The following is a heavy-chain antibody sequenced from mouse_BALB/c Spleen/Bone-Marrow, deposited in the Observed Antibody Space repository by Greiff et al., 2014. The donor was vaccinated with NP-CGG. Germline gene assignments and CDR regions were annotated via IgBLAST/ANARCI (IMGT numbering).Heavy chain of an antibody. D-gene: IGHD1-1*01. CDR3: ARVYGSSYDPYYYAMDY. V-gene: IGHV2-9*02. CDR1: GFSLTSYG. CDR2: IWAGGST. Sequence: QVHVKQSGPGLVAPSQSLSITCTVSGFSLTSYGVYWARQPPGKGLEWLGVIWAGGSTNYNSGLMSRLSISKDNSKSQVLLKMISLQTDDTAMYYCARVYGSSYDPYYYAMDYWGQGTSVTVSS. J-gene: IGHJ4*01.